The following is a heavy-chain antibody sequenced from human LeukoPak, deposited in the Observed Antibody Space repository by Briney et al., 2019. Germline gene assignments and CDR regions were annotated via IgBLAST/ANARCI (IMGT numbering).Heavy chain of an antibody. J-gene: IGHJ5*02. Sequence: PSETLSLTCNVSGVSITSSDYYWGWIRQPPGKGLEWIVSIYSRGTNYYNPSLKSRVTISVDTSKNQFSLKLSSVTAADTAVYYCARTAIAAAGFDPWGQGTLVTVSS. CDR1: GVSITSSDYY. CDR2: IYSRGTN. V-gene: IGHV4-39*01. CDR3: ARTAIAAAGFDP. D-gene: IGHD6-13*01.